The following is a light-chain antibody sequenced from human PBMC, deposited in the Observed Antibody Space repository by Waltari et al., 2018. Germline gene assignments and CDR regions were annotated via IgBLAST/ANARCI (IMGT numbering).Light chain of an antibody. Sequence: EIVLTQSPGTLSLSPGERATLSCRASQTVTNNYLAWYQQKPGQAPRLLIYGASSRATGIPDRFSGSGSGTDFTITISRLEPEDFAVYYCQQYGSSLFTFGPGTKVDIK. CDR3: QQYGSSLFT. CDR2: GAS. J-gene: IGKJ3*01. CDR1: QTVTNNY. V-gene: IGKV3-20*01.